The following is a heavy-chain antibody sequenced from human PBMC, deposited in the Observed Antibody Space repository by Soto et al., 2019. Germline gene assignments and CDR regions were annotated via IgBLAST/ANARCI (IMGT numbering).Heavy chain of an antibody. Sequence: EVQLLESGRGLVQPGGSLRLSCAASGFTFSSYAMSWVRQAPGKGLEWVSAMSGSGGSTYYADSVEGRFTISRDNSKNTLYLQMNSLSAEDTAVYYCACGAAAGPYGMDVWGQGTTVTVSS. CDR3: ACGAAAGPYGMDV. D-gene: IGHD6-13*01. CDR2: MSGSGGST. CDR1: GFTFSSYA. J-gene: IGHJ6*02. V-gene: IGHV3-23*01.